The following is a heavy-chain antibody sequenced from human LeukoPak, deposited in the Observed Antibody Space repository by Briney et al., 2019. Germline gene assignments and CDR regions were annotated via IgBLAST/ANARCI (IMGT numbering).Heavy chain of an antibody. D-gene: IGHD1-20*01. J-gene: IGHJ4*02. CDR3: ARADRITGTDFDY. CDR1: DYSISSGYY. CDR2: IYHSGSA. Sequence: PSETLSLTCTVSDYSISSGYYWGWIRQPPGKGLEWIGSIYHSGSAHYNPSLKSRVTISVDTSKNQFSLRLSSMTATDTAVYYCARADRITGTDFDYWGQGTLVTVSS. V-gene: IGHV4-38-2*02.